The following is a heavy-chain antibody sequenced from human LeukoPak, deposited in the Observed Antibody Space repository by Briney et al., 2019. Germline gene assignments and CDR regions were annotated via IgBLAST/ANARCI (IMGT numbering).Heavy chain of an antibody. J-gene: IGHJ4*02. CDR3: AEGSAQWELYDY. Sequence: PGGSLRLSCAASGFTFNSYAMSWVRQAPGKGLEWVSAIVGDTVTFYTDSVKGRFTISRDNSKNTLYLQMNSLRAEDTAIYYCAEGSAQWELYDYWGQGTLVTVSS. V-gene: IGHV3-23*01. D-gene: IGHD4-23*01. CDR1: GFTFNSYA. CDR2: IVGDTVT.